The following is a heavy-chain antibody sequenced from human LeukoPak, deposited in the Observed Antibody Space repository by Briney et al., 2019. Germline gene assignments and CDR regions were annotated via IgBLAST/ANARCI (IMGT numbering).Heavy chain of an antibody. CDR2: IIPILGIA. CDR1: GGTFSSYA. Sequence: SVKVSCKASGGTFSSYAISWVRQAPGQGLEWMGRIIPILGIANYVQKFQGRVTITADKSTSTAYMELSSLRSEDTAVYYCARAAVRPTYYDSSGYYYPPVYWGQGTLVTVSS. V-gene: IGHV1-69*04. J-gene: IGHJ4*02. CDR3: ARAAVRPTYYDSSGYYYPPVY. D-gene: IGHD3-22*01.